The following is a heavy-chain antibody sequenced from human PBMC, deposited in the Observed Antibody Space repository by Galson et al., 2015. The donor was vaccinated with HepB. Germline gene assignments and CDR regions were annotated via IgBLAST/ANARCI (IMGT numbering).Heavy chain of an antibody. Sequence: SLRLSCADSGFTFIEYYMTWIRQAPGKGLERVSYISSSGGYTNYADSVKGRFTSSRDNAKNSLYLQLNSLRTEDTAVYYCAGGNYGDYVFDYWGQGTLVTVSS. J-gene: IGHJ4*02. D-gene: IGHD2-21*02. CDR1: GFTFIEYY. V-gene: IGHV3-11*03. CDR3: AGGNYGDYVFDY. CDR2: ISSSGGYT.